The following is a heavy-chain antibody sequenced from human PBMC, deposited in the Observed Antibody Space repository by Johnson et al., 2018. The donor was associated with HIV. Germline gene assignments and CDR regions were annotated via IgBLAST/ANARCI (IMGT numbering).Heavy chain of an antibody. CDR1: GFTFSDAW. CDR3: TTGISWFGAITFDI. D-gene: IGHD3-10*01. V-gene: IGHV3-15*01. J-gene: IGHJ3*02. CDR2: IKSKTDGGTT. Sequence: VQLVESGGGLVKSGGSLRLSCAASGFTFSDAWMSWVRQAPGKGLEWVGRIKSKTDGGTTDYAAPVKGRFTISRDDSKNTLYLQMNSLKTEDTAVYYCTTGISWFGAITFDIWGQGTMVTVSS.